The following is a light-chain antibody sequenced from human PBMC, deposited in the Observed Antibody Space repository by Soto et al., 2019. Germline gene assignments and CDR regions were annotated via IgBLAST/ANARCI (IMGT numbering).Light chain of an antibody. CDR2: EGS. Sequence: QSALTQPASVSGSPGQSITISCTGTSSDVGSYNLVSWYQQHPGKAPKLMIYEGSKRPSGVSNRFSGSKSGNTASLTISGLQDDDEADYYCCSYAGSSLRVFGGGTKLTVL. CDR3: CSYAGSSLRV. CDR1: SSDVGSYNL. J-gene: IGLJ3*02. V-gene: IGLV2-23*01.